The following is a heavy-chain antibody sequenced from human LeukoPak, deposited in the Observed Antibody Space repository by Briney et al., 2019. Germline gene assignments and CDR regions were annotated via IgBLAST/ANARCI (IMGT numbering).Heavy chain of an antibody. CDR1: GFTFSVYQ. D-gene: IGHD5/OR15-5a*01. J-gene: IGHJ5*02. CDR3: AREVSTSWFDP. Sequence: GGSLRLSCAASGFTFSVYQMHWLRQAPGKGLEWVSYISGSGETIYYADSVKGRFTMSRDNAKDSLYLQMSSLTVDDTAVYYCAREVSTSWFDPWGQGTLVTVSS. V-gene: IGHV3-48*03. CDR2: ISGSGETI.